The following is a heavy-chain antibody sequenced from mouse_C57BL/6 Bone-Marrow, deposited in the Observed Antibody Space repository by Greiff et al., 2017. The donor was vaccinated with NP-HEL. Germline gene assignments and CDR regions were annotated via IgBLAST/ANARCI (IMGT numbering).Heavy chain of an antibody. CDR1: GYAFSSSW. V-gene: IGHV1-82*01. CDR2: IYPGDGDT. J-gene: IGHJ2*01. D-gene: IGHD3-3*01. CDR3: ARRGQVDY. Sequence: QVQLQQPGPELVKPGASVKLSCKASGYAFSSSWMNWVKPRPGQGLEWIGRIYPGDGDTNYNGKFKGKATLTADKSSSTAYMQLSSRTSEDSAVYFCARRGQVDYWGQGTTLTVSS.